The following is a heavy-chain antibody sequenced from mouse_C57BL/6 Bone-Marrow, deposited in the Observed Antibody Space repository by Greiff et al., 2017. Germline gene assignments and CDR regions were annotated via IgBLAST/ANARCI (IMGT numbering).Heavy chain of an antibody. D-gene: IGHD2-3*01. V-gene: IGHV1-64*01. J-gene: IGHJ3*01. CDR1: GYTFTSYW. Sequence: QVQLQQPGAELVKPGASVKLSCKASGYTFTSYWMHWVKQRPGPGLEWIGMIHPNSGSTNYNEKFKSKATLTVDKSSSTAYMQLSSLTSEDSAVYYCAREGWLLPPFAYWGQGTLVTVSA. CDR2: IHPNSGST. CDR3: AREGWLLPPFAY.